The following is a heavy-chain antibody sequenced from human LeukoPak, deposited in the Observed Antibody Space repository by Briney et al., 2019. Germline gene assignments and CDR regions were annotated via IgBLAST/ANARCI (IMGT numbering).Heavy chain of an antibody. CDR3: ARYGDYPLKWFDP. D-gene: IGHD4-17*01. CDR1: GGSISSSNW. Sequence: PSGTLSLTCAVSGGSISSSNWWSWVRQPPGKGLEWIGEIYHSGSTNYNPSLKSRVTISVDKSKNQFSLKLSSVTAADTAVYYCARYGDYPLKWFDPWGQGTLVTVSS. CDR2: IYHSGST. V-gene: IGHV4-4*02. J-gene: IGHJ5*02.